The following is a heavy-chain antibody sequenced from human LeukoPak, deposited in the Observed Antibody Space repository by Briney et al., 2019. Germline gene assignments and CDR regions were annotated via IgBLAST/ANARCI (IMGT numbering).Heavy chain of an antibody. Sequence: PGRSLRLSCAASGFTFDDYAMHWVRQAPGKGLEWVSAISGSGGSTYYADSVKGRFTISRDNSKNTLYLQMNSLRAEDTAVYYCAKDGSGIVGATNWFDPWGQGTLVTVSS. CDR2: ISGSGGST. CDR3: AKDGSGIVGATNWFDP. D-gene: IGHD1-26*01. CDR1: GFTFDDYA. V-gene: IGHV3-23*01. J-gene: IGHJ5*02.